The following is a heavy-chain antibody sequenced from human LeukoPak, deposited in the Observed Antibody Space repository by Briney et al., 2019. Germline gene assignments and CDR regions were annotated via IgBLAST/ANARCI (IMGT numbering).Heavy chain of an antibody. CDR3: ARGYYYGMDV. CDR2: ISSSGSTI. V-gene: IGHV3-11*04. CDR1: GFTVSNNY. Sequence: GGSLRLSCTASGFTVSNNYMTWVRQAPGKGLEWVSYISSSGSTIYYADSVKGRFTISRDNAKNSLYLQMNSLRAEDTAVYYCARGYYYGMDVWGQGTTVTVSS. J-gene: IGHJ6*02.